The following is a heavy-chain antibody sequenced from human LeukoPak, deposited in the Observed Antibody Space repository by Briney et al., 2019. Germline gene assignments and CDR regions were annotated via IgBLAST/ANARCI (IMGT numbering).Heavy chain of an antibody. D-gene: IGHD3-10*01. Sequence: GRSLRLSCAASGFTVSSNYMSWVRQAPGKGLEWVSVIYSGGSTYYADSVKGRFTISRDNSKNTLYLQMNSLRAEDTAVYYCARDSGGYYYGMDVWGQGTTVTVSS. J-gene: IGHJ6*02. CDR2: IYSGGST. V-gene: IGHV3-53*01. CDR1: GFTVSSNY. CDR3: ARDSGGYYYGMDV.